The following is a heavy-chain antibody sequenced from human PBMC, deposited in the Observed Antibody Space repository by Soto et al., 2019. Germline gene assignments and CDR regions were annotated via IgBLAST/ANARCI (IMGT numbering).Heavy chain of an antibody. CDR3: ARDNALRFLEWLSDYYYYYMVV. J-gene: IGHJ6*03. Sequence: GGSLRLSCAASGFTFSSYWMSWVRQAPGKGLEWVANIKQDGSEKYYVDSVKGRFTISRDNAKNSLYLQMNSLRAEDTAVYYCARDNALRFLEWLSDYYYYYMVVRGEGTTVSVSS. D-gene: IGHD3-3*01. CDR2: IKQDGSEK. CDR1: GFTFSSYW. V-gene: IGHV3-7*01.